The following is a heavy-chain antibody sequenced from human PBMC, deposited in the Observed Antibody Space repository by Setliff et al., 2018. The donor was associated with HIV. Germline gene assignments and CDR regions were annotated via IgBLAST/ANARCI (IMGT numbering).Heavy chain of an antibody. CDR2: ISGSGGST. J-gene: IGHJ6*02. D-gene: IGHD6-6*01. CDR1: GFTFSSYA. V-gene: IGHV3-23*01. Sequence: PGGSLRLSCAASGFTFSSYAMSWVRQAPGKGLEWVSAISGSGGSTYYADSVKGRFTISRDNSKNTLYLQMNSLRGEDTAVYYCARGVPYSSSSEYYYYYYYMDVWGQGTTVTVSS. CDR3: ARGVPYSSSSEYYYYYYYMDV.